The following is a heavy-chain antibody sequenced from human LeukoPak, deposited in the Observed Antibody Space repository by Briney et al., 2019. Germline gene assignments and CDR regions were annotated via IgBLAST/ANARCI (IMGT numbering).Heavy chain of an antibody. CDR1: GGSINSYY. CDR3: ARERESRFLEWLGAFDI. Sequence: PSETVSLTCTVSGGSINSYYWSWIRQPAAKGVEWIGRIYTSGRTNYNPSLKSRVAMSVDTSRNQFSLKMSSVTAADTAVYYCARERESRFLEWLGAFDIWGQGTMVTVSS. CDR2: IYTSGRT. V-gene: IGHV4-4*07. J-gene: IGHJ3*02. D-gene: IGHD3-3*01.